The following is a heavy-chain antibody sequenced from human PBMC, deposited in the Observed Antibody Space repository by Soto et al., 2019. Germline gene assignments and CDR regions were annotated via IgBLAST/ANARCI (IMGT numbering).Heavy chain of an antibody. CDR3: ARGWDAGY. V-gene: IGHV4-61*01. CDR1: GGSVGSGRHY. CDR2: IHDSGST. J-gene: IGHJ4*02. D-gene: IGHD6-19*01. Sequence: QVQLQESGPGLVKPSETLSLTCTVSGGSVGSGRHYWSWIRQPPGKGLEWIGYIHDSGSTNYVSSLXXXVXXSADPPRNQFFLKVYSVTAAVTAVYYFARGWDAGYWGQGTLVPVSS.